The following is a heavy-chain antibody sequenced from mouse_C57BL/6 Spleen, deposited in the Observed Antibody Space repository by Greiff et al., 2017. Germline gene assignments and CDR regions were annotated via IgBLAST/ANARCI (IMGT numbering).Heavy chain of an antibody. J-gene: IGHJ2*01. CDR3: ARRIDGYYDY. Sequence: EVQVVESGGGLVKPGGSLKLSCAASGFTFSDYGMHWVRQAPEKGLEWVAYISSGSSTISYADTGKGRFTISRDNAKNTLFLQMTSLRSEDTAMYYCARRIDGYYDYWGQGTTLTVSS. CDR2: ISSGSSTI. V-gene: IGHV5-17*01. CDR1: GFTFSDYG. D-gene: IGHD2-3*01.